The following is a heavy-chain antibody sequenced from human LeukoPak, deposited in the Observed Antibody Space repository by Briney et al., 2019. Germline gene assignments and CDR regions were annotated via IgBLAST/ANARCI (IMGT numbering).Heavy chain of an antibody. CDR2: IIPIFGTA. V-gene: IGHV1-69*05. CDR1: GGTFSSYA. CDR3: ARVPLRFLGWLYLDY. J-gene: IGHJ4*02. D-gene: IGHD3-3*01. Sequence: ASVKVSCKASGGTFSSYAISWVRQAPGQGLEWMGGIIPIFGTANYAQKFQGRVTITTDESTSTAYMELSSLRSEDTAVYYCARVPLRFLGWLYLDYWGQGTLVTVSS.